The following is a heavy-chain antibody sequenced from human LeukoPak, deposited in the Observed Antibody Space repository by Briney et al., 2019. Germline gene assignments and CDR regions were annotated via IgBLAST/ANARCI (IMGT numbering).Heavy chain of an antibody. CDR1: GHTLTELS. CDR3: ATLLYSSSWYGGGYFDL. J-gene: IGHJ2*01. Sequence: SEKVLYNVSGHTLTELSMHWAPQASTKGFEGMGGLDPEDGETIYAQKFQGRVTMTEDTSTDTAYMELSSLRSEDTAVYYCATLLYSSSWYGGGYFDLWGRGTLVTVSS. CDR2: LDPEDGET. D-gene: IGHD6-13*01. V-gene: IGHV1-24*01.